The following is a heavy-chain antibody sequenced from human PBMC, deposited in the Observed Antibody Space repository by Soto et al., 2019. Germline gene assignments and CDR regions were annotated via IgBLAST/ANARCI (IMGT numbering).Heavy chain of an antibody. CDR2: IYHSGST. Sequence: SETLSLTCAVSGYSISSGYYWGRIRQPPGKGLEWIGSIYHSGSTYYNPSLKSRVTISVDTSKNQFSLKLSSVTAADTAVYYCARWSYGGSDTAEGFDYFDYWGQGTLVTVSS. CDR3: ARWSYGGSDTAEGFDYFDY. V-gene: IGHV4-38-2*01. CDR1: GYSISSGYY. D-gene: IGHD1-26*01. J-gene: IGHJ4*02.